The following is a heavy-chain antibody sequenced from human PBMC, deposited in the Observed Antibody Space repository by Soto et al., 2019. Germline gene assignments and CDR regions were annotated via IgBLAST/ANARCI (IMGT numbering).Heavy chain of an antibody. J-gene: IGHJ6*02. CDR1: GGSFSGYY. CDR3: ARGGYQLLSGYYYVMDV. D-gene: IGHD2-2*01. Sequence: PSETLSLTCAVYGGSFSGYYWSWIRQPPGKGLEWIGEINHSGSTNYNPSLKSRVTISVDTSKNQFSLKLSSVTAADTAVYYCARGGYQLLSGYYYVMDVWGQGTTVTVSS. V-gene: IGHV4-34*01. CDR2: INHSGST.